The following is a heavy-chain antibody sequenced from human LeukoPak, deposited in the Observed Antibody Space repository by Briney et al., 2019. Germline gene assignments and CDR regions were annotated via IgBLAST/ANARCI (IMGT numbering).Heavy chain of an antibody. J-gene: IGHJ6*02. V-gene: IGHV4-59*12. D-gene: IGHD2-2*01. CDR1: GGSISSYY. CDR3: ARVAGYCSSTSCPHGDV. Sequence: SETLSLTCTVSGGSISSYYWSWIRQPPGKGLEWIGYIYYSGSTNYNPSLKSRVTISVDTSKNQFSLKLSSVTAADTAVYYCARVAGYCSSTSCPHGDVWGQGTTVTVSS. CDR2: IYYSGST.